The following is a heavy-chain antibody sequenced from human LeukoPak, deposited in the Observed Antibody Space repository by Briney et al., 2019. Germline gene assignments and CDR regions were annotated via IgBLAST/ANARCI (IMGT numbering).Heavy chain of an antibody. D-gene: IGHD1-26*01. J-gene: IGHJ4*02. V-gene: IGHV4-4*07. CDR3: ARERLVGAQSDY. Sequence: PSETLSLTCTVSGGSISSYYWSWIRQPAGKGLEWIGRIYISGSTNYNPSLKSLVTMSVDTSKTQFSLKLSSVTAADTAVYYCARERLVGAQSDYWGQGTLVTVSS. CDR1: GGSISSYY. CDR2: IYISGST.